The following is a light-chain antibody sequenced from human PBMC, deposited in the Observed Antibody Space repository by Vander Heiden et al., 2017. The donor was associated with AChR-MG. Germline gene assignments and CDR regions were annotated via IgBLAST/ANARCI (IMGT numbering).Light chain of an antibody. CDR1: SSDVGGYNY. CDR3: SSYAGNNNFVV. Sequence: SALTQPPSASGSPGQSVTISCTGTSSDVGGYNYVSWYQHHPGKAPKLMIYEVSKRPSGVPDRFSGSKSGNTASLTVSGLQAEDEADYYCSSYAGNNNFVVFGGGTKLTVL. V-gene: IGLV2-8*01. J-gene: IGLJ2*01. CDR2: EVS.